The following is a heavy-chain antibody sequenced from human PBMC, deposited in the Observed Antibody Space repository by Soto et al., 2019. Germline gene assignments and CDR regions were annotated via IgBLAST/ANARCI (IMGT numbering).Heavy chain of an antibody. CDR2: ISGSGGST. CDR1: GFTFSSYA. CDR3: ANNRGGVAARPFDY. J-gene: IGHJ4*02. Sequence: PGGSLRLSCAASGFTFSSYAMSWVRQAPGKGLEWVSAISGSGGSTYYADSVKGRFTISRDNSKNTLYLQMSSLRAEDTAVYYCANNRGGVAARPFDYWGQGTLVTVSS. D-gene: IGHD6-6*01. V-gene: IGHV3-23*01.